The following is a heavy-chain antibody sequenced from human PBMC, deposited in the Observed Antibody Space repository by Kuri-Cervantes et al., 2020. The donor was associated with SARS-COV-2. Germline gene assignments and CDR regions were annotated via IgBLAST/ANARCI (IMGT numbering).Heavy chain of an antibody. CDR1: GFTFSSYG. D-gene: IGHD3-22*01. V-gene: IGHV3-33*01. Sequence: GGSLRLSCAASGFTFSSYGMHWVRQAPGKGLEWVAVIWYDGSNKYYADSVKGRFTISRDNSKNTLYLQMNSLRAEDTAVYYCARGQTADYYDSSGYQPYYYYGMDVWGQGTTVTVSS. J-gene: IGHJ6*02. CDR3: ARGQTADYYDSSGYQPYYYYGMDV. CDR2: IWYDGSNK.